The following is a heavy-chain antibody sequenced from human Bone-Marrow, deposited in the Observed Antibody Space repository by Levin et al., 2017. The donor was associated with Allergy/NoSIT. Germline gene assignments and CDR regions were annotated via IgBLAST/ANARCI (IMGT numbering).Heavy chain of an antibody. CDR1: GFTVGNNY. CDR2: IYSGGGT. J-gene: IGHJ4*02. Sequence: GGSLRLSCAASGFTVGNNYVAWVRQAPGKGLDWISVIYSGGGTYYADSVKGRFTISRDKSKNTVYLQMNSLRVEETAVYYCSSAPGFSDYWGQGTLVTVSS. V-gene: IGHV3-66*01. CDR3: SSAPGFSDY.